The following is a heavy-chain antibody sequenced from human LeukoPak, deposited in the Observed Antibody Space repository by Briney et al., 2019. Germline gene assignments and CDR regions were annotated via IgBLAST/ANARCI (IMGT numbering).Heavy chain of an antibody. CDR3: ARAGSYYDILTGSNWFDP. CDR2: IYHSGST. D-gene: IGHD3-9*01. CDR1: GGSISSGGYS. Sequence: SETLSLTCAVSGGSISSGGYSWSWTRQPPGKGLEWIGYIYHSGSTYYNPSLKSRVTISVDRSKNQFSLKLSSVTAADTAVYYCARAGSYYDILTGSNWFDPWGQGTLVTVSS. J-gene: IGHJ5*02. V-gene: IGHV4-30-2*01.